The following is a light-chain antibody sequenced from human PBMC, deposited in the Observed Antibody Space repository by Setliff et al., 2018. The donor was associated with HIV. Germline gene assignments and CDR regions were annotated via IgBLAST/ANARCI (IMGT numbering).Light chain of an antibody. Sequence: QSVLTQPASVSGSPGQSITISCTGTSSDVGGHTFVSWYQQHPGKVPKLIIYGVNKRPSGVSNRFSGSKSGNTASLTISGLQPEDETDYYCCSYTTYSTYVFGTGTKVTVL. V-gene: IGLV2-23*02. CDR3: CSYTTYSTYV. J-gene: IGLJ1*01. CDR2: GVN. CDR1: SSDVGGHTF.